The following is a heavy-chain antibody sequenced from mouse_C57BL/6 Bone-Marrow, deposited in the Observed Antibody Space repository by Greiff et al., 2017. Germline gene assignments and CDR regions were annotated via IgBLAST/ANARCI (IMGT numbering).Heavy chain of an antibody. J-gene: IGHJ4*01. CDR3: ARDYGSRCAMDY. D-gene: IGHD1-1*01. CDR1: GYTFTSYW. Sequence: QVQLKQPGAELVKPWASVTLSCTASGYTFTSYWMHWVKQPPGQGLEGIGMIHPNSGSTNYNEKFKSKATLTVDKSTSTAYMQLSRLTYEDSAVYYCARDYGSRCAMDYWGQGTSVTVSS. V-gene: IGHV1-64*01. CDR2: IHPNSGST.